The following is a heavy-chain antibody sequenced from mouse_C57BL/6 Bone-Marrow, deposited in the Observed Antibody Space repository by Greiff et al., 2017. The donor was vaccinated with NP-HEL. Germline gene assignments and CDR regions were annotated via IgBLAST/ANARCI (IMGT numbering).Heavy chain of an antibody. Sequence: EVHLVESGGGLVKPGGSLNLSFAASEFTFGAFGLHWFRRPPERGLGWVAYISRGSSTIYYADTVKCRVTNSRDNAKNTLFLQMTSLRSEDTAMYYCARERGLTYWGQGTLVTVSA. J-gene: IGHJ3*01. CDR2: ISRGSSTI. V-gene: IGHV5-17*01. D-gene: IGHD2-4*01. CDR3: ARERGLTY. CDR1: EFTFGAFG.